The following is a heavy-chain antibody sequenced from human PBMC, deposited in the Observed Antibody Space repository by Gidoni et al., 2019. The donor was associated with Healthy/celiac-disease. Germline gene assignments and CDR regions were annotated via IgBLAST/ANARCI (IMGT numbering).Heavy chain of an antibody. CDR2: ISSSSSYI. J-gene: IGHJ2*01. Sequence: EVQLVESGGGLVKPGGSLRLSCAASGFTFSSYSMNWVRQAPGKGLEWVSSISSSSSYIYYADSVKGRFTISRDNAKNSLYLQMNSLRAEDTAVYYCARPSRGDRNWYFDLWGRGTLVTVSS. CDR3: ARPSRGDRNWYFDL. D-gene: IGHD3-16*01. V-gene: IGHV3-21*01. CDR1: GFTFSSYS.